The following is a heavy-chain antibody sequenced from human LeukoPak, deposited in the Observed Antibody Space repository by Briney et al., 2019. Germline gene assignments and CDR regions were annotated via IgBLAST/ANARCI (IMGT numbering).Heavy chain of an antibody. Sequence: SETLSLTCTVSGGSISSSSYYWGWIRQPPGKGLEWIGSIYYSGSTYYNPSLKSRVTISADTSKNQFSLKLSSVTAADTAVYYCARVVVTYYFDYWGQGTLVTVSS. CDR2: IYYSGST. CDR1: GGSISSSSYY. V-gene: IGHV4-39*01. D-gene: IGHD2-15*01. CDR3: ARVVVTYYFDY. J-gene: IGHJ4*02.